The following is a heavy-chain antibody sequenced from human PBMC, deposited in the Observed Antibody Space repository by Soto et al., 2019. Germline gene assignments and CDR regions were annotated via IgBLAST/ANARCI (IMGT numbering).Heavy chain of an antibody. CDR2: ISYDGSNK. D-gene: IGHD2-2*01. CDR3: ARDSVRVPAAILYYYGMDV. CDR1: GFTFSSYA. V-gene: IGHV3-30-3*01. Sequence: GGSLRLSCAASGFTFSSYAMHWVRQAPGKGLEWVAVISYDGSNKYYADSVKGRFTISRDNSKNTLYLQMNSLRAEDTAVYYCARDSVRVPAAILYYYGMDVWGQGTTVTVSS. J-gene: IGHJ6*02.